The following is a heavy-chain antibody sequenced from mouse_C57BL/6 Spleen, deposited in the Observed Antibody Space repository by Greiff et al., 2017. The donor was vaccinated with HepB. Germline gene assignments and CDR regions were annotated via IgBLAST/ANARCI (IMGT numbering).Heavy chain of an antibody. CDR3: TDYYGSSHAMDY. CDR2: IDPETGGT. CDR1: GYTFTDYE. J-gene: IGHJ4*01. Sequence: VQLQQSGAELVRPGASVTLSCKASGYTFTDYEMHWVKQTPVHGLEWIGAIDPETGGTAYNQKFKGKAILTADKSSSTAYMELRSLTSEDSAVYYCTDYYGSSHAMDYWGQGTSVTVSS. V-gene: IGHV1-15*01. D-gene: IGHD1-1*01.